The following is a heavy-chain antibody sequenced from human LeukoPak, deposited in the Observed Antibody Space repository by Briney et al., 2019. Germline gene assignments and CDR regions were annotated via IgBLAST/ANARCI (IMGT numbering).Heavy chain of an antibody. CDR3: ARGGLYSTWYSLDP. CDR2: YYYRGST. J-gene: IGHJ5*02. CDR1: GASITDVGHY. V-gene: IGHV4-31*03. D-gene: IGHD6-13*01. Sequence: SETLSLTCSVAGASITDVGHYWTWIRQQPEKGLELIGYYYYRGSTYYSPSIKSRVTISVDTSKNQFSLKLTSVTAADTAVYYCARGGLYSTWYSLDPWGQGTLVTVSS.